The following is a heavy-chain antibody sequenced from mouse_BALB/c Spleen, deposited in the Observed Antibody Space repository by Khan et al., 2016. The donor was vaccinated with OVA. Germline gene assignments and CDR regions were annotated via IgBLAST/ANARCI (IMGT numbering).Heavy chain of an antibody. Sequence: QVRLQQSGPGLVAPSQSLSITCTISGFSLTNYGVHWVRQPPGKGLEWLVVIWSDGSTTYNSALKSRLTISKDNSKSQVFLKMNSLQTDDTAMYYCARAYYRSDGYYAMDYWGQGTSVTVSS. V-gene: IGHV2-6-1*01. J-gene: IGHJ4*01. CDR2: IWSDGST. CDR1: GFSLTNYG. D-gene: IGHD2-14*01. CDR3: ARAYYRSDGYYAMDY.